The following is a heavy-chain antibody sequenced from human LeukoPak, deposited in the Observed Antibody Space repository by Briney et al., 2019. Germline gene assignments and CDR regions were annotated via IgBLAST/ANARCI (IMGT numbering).Heavy chain of an antibody. CDR3: ARDNYYYYMDV. Sequence: GGPLRLSCAASGFTVSSNYMSWVRQAPGKGLEWVSVIYSGGSTYYADSVKGGFTISRDNSKNTLYLQMNSLRAEDTAVYYCARDNYYYYMDVWGKGTTVTISS. CDR1: GFTVSSNY. J-gene: IGHJ6*03. V-gene: IGHV3-66*01. CDR2: IYSGGST.